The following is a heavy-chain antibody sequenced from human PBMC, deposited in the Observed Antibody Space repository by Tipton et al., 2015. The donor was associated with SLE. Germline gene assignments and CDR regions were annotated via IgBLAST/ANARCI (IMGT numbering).Heavy chain of an antibody. CDR3: ARGGVLGFHPSAFDI. D-gene: IGHD3-10*01. Sequence: TLSLTCTVSGGSISSYYWSWIRQPPGKGLEWIGYIYYSGSTNYSGSTNYNPSLKSRVTMSLDTSKSQFSLKLSSVTAADTAVYYCARGGVLGFHPSAFDIWGQGTMVTVSS. J-gene: IGHJ3*02. CDR2: IYYSGSTNYSGST. CDR1: GGSISSYY. V-gene: IGHV4-59*01.